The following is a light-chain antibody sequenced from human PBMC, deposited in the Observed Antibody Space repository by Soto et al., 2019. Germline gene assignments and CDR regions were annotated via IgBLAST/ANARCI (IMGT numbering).Light chain of an antibody. Sequence: QSVLTQPPSASGTPVQRVTISCSGTTSNIGRSTVSWYQQFPVADPKLLIYGNTQRPLGVPVRFSGSKSDTSASLAISGLQSEDEADYYCARWKDXIFVVGMGTKVXV. V-gene: IGLV1-44*01. CDR3: ARWKDXIFV. CDR2: GNT. CDR1: TSNIGRST. J-gene: IGLJ1*01.